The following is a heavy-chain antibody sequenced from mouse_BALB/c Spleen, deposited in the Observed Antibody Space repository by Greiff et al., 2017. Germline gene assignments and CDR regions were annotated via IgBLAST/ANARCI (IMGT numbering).Heavy chain of an antibody. D-gene: IGHD1-1*01. J-gene: IGHJ1*01. CDR2: IDPSDSYT. Sequence: VQLQQPGAELVKPGASVKLSCKASGYTFTSYWMHWVKQRPGQGLEWIGEIDPSDSYTNYNQKFKGKATLTVDKSSSTAYMQLSSLTSEDSAVYYCARRGYYGSSYPYWYFDVWGAGTTVTVSS. V-gene: IGHV1-69*02. CDR3: ARRGYYGSSYPYWYFDV. CDR1: GYTFTSYW.